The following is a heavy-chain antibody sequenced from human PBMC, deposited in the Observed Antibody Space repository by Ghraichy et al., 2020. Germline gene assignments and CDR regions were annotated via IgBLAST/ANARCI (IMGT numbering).Heavy chain of an antibody. V-gene: IGHV3-48*02. D-gene: IGHD4-23*01. J-gene: IGHJ6*02. CDR1: GFPFSSYS. Sequence: GGSLRLSCVGSGFPFSSYSFNWVRQPPGKGLEWVSYITGSGRTKSYADSVKGRFTISRDNAQNSLYLQMNSLRDEDTAVYYCARGSRVVRFYYYDGMDVWGQGTTVTVSS. CDR2: ITGSGRTK. CDR3: ARGSRVVRFYYYDGMDV.